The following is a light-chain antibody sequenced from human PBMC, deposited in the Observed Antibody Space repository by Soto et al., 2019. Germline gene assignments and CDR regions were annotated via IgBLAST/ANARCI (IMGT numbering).Light chain of an antibody. CDR2: DVS. J-gene: IGLJ1*01. V-gene: IGLV2-11*01. Sequence: QSVLTQPRSVSGSPGQSVTVSCTGTSNDVGGYNYVSWYQQHPGKAPKLMIYDVSKRPSGVPDRFSGSKSGNTASLTISGLQAEDEADYYCCSSARSNTDVFGTGTKLTVL. CDR3: CSSARSNTDV. CDR1: SNDVGGYNY.